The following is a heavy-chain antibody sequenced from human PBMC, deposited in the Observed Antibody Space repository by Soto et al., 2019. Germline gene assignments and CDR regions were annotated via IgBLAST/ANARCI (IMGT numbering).Heavy chain of an antibody. CDR3: ARDFYDFNGYLGRFDS. Sequence: EVQLVESGGGLVQPGGSLRLSCEASGFTFSRNWMHWVRQAPGKGLVWVSRINGDGSRTDFADSVKGRFTISRDNAKHTVYLQMNSLRAEDTAVYYCARDFYDFNGYLGRFDSWGQGILLTVSS. CDR1: GFTFSRNW. V-gene: IGHV3-74*01. J-gene: IGHJ4*02. CDR2: INGDGSRT. D-gene: IGHD5-18*01.